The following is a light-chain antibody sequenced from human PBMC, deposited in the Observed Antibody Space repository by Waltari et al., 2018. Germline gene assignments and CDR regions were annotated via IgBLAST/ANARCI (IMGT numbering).Light chain of an antibody. J-gene: IGLJ2*01. CDR3: SSFTGSGVL. Sequence: QSALTQPASVSGSPGPSITISCTGTRSYLGRYVYASWYQQHPGKAPKLLIYDVSNRPSGVSYRFSASKSGDTASLTISGLQAEDEADYYCSSFTGSGVLFGGGTKVTVL. CDR2: DVS. CDR1: RSYLGRYVY. V-gene: IGLV2-14*03.